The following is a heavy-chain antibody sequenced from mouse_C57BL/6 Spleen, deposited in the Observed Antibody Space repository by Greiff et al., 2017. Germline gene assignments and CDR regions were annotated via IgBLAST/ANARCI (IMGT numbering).Heavy chain of an antibody. CDR1: GYTFTSSW. CDR2: IYPGSGST. D-gene: IGHD2-4*01. J-gene: IGHJ2*01. CDR3: AQIYYDYDGRDY. V-gene: IGHV1-55*01. Sequence: QFQLQQPGAELVKPGASVKMSCKASGYTFTSSWITWVKQRPGQGLELIGDIYPGSGSTNYNAKFKSKATLTVDTSSSTAYMQLSSLTSEDSAVYYCAQIYYDYDGRDYWGQGTTLTVSS.